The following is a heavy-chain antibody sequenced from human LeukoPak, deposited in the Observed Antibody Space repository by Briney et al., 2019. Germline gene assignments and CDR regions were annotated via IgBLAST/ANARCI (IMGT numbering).Heavy chain of an antibody. D-gene: IGHD2-15*01. Sequence: ASVKVSCKASGGTFSSYAISWVRQAPGQGLEWMGGIIPIFGTANYAQKFQGRVTITADKSTSTAYMELSSLRSEDTAVYYCARGTPCSGGSCSVYNWFDPWGQGTLVTVPS. V-gene: IGHV1-69*06. CDR1: GGTFSSYA. CDR2: IIPIFGTA. CDR3: ARGTPCSGGSCSVYNWFDP. J-gene: IGHJ5*02.